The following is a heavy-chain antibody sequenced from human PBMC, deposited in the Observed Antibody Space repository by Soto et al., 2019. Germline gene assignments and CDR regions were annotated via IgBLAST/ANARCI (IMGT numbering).Heavy chain of an antibody. CDR3: ARVRYDFWSGYYNDAFDI. CDR2: ISSSSSTI. J-gene: IGHJ3*02. V-gene: IGHV3-48*01. Sequence: PGGSLRLSCAASGFTFSSYSMNWVRQAPGKGLEWVSYISSSSSTIYYADSVKGRFTISRDNAKNSLYLQMNSLRAEDTAVYYCARVRYDFWSGYYNDAFDIWGQGTMVT. D-gene: IGHD3-3*01. CDR1: GFTFSSYS.